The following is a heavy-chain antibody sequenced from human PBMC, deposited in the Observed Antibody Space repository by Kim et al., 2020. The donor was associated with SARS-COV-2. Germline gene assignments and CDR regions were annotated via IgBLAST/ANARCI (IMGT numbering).Heavy chain of an antibody. CDR3: ARAGGYCSGGSCYFHYFDY. CDR2: INHSGST. D-gene: IGHD2-15*01. V-gene: IGHV4-34*01. Sequence: SETLSLTCAVYGGSFSGYYWSWIRQPPGKGLEWIGEINHSGSTNYNPSLKSRVTISVDTSKNQFSLKLSSVTAADTAVYYCARAGGYCSGGSCYFHYFDYWGQGTLVTVSS. J-gene: IGHJ4*02. CDR1: GGSFSGYY.